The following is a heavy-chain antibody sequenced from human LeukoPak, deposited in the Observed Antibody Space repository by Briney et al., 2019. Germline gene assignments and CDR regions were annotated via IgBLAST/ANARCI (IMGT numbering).Heavy chain of an antibody. J-gene: IGHJ4*02. CDR1: GYTFTSYG. D-gene: IGHD6-6*01. CDR2: ISAYNGNT. CDR3: VLSSSSDLFDY. V-gene: IGHV1-18*01. Sequence: ASVRVSCKASGYTFTSYGISWVRQAPGQGLEWMGWISAYNGNTNYAQKLQGRVTMTTDTSTSTAYMELRSLRSDDTAVYYCVLSSSSDLFDYWGQGTLVTVSS.